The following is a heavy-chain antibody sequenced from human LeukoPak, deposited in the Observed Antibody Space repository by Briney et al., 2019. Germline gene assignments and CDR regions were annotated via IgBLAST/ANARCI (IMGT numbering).Heavy chain of an antibody. V-gene: IGHV3-23*01. D-gene: IGHD6-19*01. CDR3: AKAYSSGWSPFDY. Sequence: GGSLRLSCAASGFTLTIHAMSWVRQVPRKGLEWVAGISDNGATTNYADSVKGRFTITRDNSKDTLYLQMNSLRAEDTAIYYCAKAYSSGWSPFDYWGQGTQVTVSS. CDR2: ISDNGATT. CDR1: GFTLTIHA. J-gene: IGHJ4*02.